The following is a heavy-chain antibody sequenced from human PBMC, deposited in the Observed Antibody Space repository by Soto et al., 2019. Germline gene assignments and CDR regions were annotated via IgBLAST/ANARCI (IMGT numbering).Heavy chain of an antibody. CDR2: IYWDDDK. J-gene: IGHJ4*02. CDR3: AHSLKADYGDYAPFDY. CDR1: GFSLSTSGVG. V-gene: IGHV2-5*02. D-gene: IGHD4-17*01. Sequence: QITLKESGPTLVKPTQTLTLTCTFSGFSLSTSGVGVGWIRQPPGKALEWLALIYWDDDKRYSPSLKSRRTITKDTSKNQVVLTMTNMDPVDTATYYCAHSLKADYGDYAPFDYWGQGTLVTVSS.